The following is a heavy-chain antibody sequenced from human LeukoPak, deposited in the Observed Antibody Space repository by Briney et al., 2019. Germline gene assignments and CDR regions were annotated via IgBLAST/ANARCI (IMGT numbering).Heavy chain of an antibody. V-gene: IGHV6-1*01. CDR2: TYYRSKWYN. CDR3: ARADYGSGSYHEYFQH. D-gene: IGHD3-10*01. Sequence: SQTLSLTCAISGDSVSSNSAAWNWIRQSPSRGLEWLGRTYYRSKWYNDYAVSVKSRITINPDISKNQFSLQLNSVTPEDTAVYYCARADYGSGSYHEYFQHWGQGTLVTVSS. CDR1: GDSVSSNSAA. J-gene: IGHJ1*01.